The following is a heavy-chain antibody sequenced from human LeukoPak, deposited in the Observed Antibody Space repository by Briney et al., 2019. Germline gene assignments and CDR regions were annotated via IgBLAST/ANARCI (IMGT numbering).Heavy chain of an antibody. CDR1: RGTFSKYA. V-gene: IGHV1-69*04. CDR3: ARDDDRAREIDY. CDR2: VIPILNIT. Sequence: ASVKVSCKASRGTFSKYAISWVRQAPGQGLEWMGRVIPILNITHYAQKSQGRVTIAADKSTSTAYMELSSLRSEDTAVYYCARDDDRAREIDYWGQGTLVTVSS. J-gene: IGHJ4*02. D-gene: IGHD3-22*01.